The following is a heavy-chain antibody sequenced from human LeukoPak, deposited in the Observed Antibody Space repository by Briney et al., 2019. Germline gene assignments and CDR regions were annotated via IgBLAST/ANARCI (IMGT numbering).Heavy chain of an antibody. D-gene: IGHD3-10*02. CDR1: AFTFRPFA. Sequence: PGGSLRLSCAASAFTFRPFAMIWVRQAPGKGLEWVSSVSGGGHSTYYADSVKGRFTISRDNSNNTLFLQMNSLRAEDTAVYYCAKGAASRASTYVANWGQGTLVTVSS. V-gene: IGHV3-23*01. J-gene: IGHJ4*02. CDR2: VSGGGHST. CDR3: AKGAASRASTYVAN.